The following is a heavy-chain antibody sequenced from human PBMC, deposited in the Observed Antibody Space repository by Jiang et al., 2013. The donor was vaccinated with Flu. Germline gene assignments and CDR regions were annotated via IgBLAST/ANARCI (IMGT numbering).Heavy chain of an antibody. Sequence: GGNTFYADSLKGRFTISRDNYKNSLYLQMNSLRTEDTALYYCAKGQGSGNYYESSDFFDYWGQGTLVTVSS. V-gene: IGHV3-43*01. CDR3: AKGQGSGNYYESSDFFDY. J-gene: IGHJ4*02. CDR2: GGNT. D-gene: IGHD3-22*01.